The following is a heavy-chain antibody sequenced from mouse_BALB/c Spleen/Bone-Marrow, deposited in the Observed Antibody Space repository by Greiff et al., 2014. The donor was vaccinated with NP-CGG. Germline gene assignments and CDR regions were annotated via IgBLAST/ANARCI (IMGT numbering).Heavy chain of an antibody. D-gene: IGHD1-1*01. J-gene: IGHJ4*01. CDR3: TIRYYAMDY. CDR1: GYTFTRYT. Sequence: QVPLQQSGAELARPGASVKMSCQASGYTFTRYTMHWEKKRPGQGLEWIGYIIPNSGYSNYNQKFKDKATLTADKSSSTAYMQLSSLTSEDSAVYYCTIRYYAMDYWGQGTSVTVSS. V-gene: IGHV1-4*01. CDR2: IIPNSGYS.